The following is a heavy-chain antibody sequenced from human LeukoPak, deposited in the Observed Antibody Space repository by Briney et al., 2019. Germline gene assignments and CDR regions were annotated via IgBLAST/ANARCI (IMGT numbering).Heavy chain of an antibody. J-gene: IGHJ3*02. Sequence: GGSLRLSSADPVFTFTSYAMSWVRQAPRKGLEWVSTITGRTYYADSVKGRFTVSRDNSKNILYLQMSSLRADDTAVYYCAKAFRDYDSSSYSAFDIWGQGTMVTVSS. CDR3: AKAFRDYDSSSYSAFDI. D-gene: IGHD6-13*01. V-gene: IGHV3-23*01. CDR2: ITGRT. CDR1: VFTFTSYA.